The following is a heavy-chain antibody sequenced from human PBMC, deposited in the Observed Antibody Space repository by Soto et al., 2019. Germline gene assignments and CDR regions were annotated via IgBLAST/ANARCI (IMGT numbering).Heavy chain of an antibody. D-gene: IGHD2-21*02. Sequence: QVQLVQSGAEVRKPGASVKVSCKPSGYTFNTYYLHWLRQAPGQALEWMGVIHPSGGGTTYAQKFLCRVTVTRDTSRTTVCMELSSLRSDDTAVYYCARGGHIAVVTASFDNWGQGTLVTVSS. CDR3: ARGGHIAVVTASFDN. V-gene: IGHV1-46*02. J-gene: IGHJ4*02. CDR1: GYTFNTYY. CDR2: IHPSGGGT.